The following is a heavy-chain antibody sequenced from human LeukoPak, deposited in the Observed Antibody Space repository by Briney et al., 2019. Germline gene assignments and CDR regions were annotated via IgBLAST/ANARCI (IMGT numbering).Heavy chain of an antibody. CDR2: IYHSGAA. CDR3: VRGVGGEYFYFDR. V-gene: IGHV4-30-4*07. CDR1: GDSISSDGHS. D-gene: IGHD3-3*01. J-gene: IGHJ4*02. Sequence: SETLSLTCGVSGDSISSDGHSWSWIRQPPGKGLEWVGYIYHSGAAYHNPSLKSRLTLSVDTSNNQFSLRLRSVTAADTAVYYCVRGVGGEYFYFDRWGQGALVTVSA.